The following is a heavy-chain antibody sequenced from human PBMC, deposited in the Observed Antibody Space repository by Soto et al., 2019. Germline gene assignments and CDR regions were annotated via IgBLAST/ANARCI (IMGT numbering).Heavy chain of an antibody. CDR2: IDWDDDK. CDR3: ARVRPTGDDAFDF. Sequence: SGPTLVNPTQTLTLTCTFSGFSLSTTGMRVSWLRQPPGKALQWLARIDWDDDKFYSTSLTSRLSISKDTSKNQVVLTMPNVDPVDTATYYCARVRPTGDDAFDFWGQGTMVTVSS. J-gene: IGHJ3*01. D-gene: IGHD7-27*01. CDR1: GFSLSTTGMR. V-gene: IGHV2-70*04.